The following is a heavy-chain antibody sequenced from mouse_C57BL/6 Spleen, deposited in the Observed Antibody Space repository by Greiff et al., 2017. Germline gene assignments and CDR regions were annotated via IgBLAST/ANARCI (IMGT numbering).Heavy chain of an antibody. V-gene: IGHV1-50*01. CDR1: GYTFTSYW. CDR2: IDPSDSYT. J-gene: IGHJ2*01. D-gene: IGHD2-2*01. Sequence: QVQLQQPGAELVKPGASVKLSCKASGYTFTSYWMPWVKQRPGQGLEWIGEIDPSDSYTNYNQKFKGKATLTVDTSASTAYMQLSSLTSEDSAVYYCARLGGMVATGYYFGDWGQGTTLTVSS. CDR3: ARLGGMVATGYYFGD.